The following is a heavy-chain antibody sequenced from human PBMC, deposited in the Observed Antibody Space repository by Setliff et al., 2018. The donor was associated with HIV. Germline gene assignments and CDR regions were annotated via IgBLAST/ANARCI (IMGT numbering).Heavy chain of an antibody. CDR3: AGGLVSQKVPFDP. D-gene: IGHD1-1*01. Sequence: ASVKVSCKASGYTFTRYYMHWVRQAPGQGLEWMGMISPSGISTSYAQKFQGRVTITTDESTSTAYMELSSLGSEDTAVYYCAGGLVSQKVPFDPWGQGTLVTVSS. J-gene: IGHJ5*02. CDR2: ISPSGIST. CDR1: GYTFTRYY. V-gene: IGHV1-46*01.